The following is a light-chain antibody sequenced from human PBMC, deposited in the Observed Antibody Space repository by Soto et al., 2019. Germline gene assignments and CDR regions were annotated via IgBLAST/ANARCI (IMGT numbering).Light chain of an antibody. CDR1: QSVSSNY. J-gene: IGKJ2*01. Sequence: EIVLTQSPGTLSLSPGERATLSCRASQSVSSNYLAWYQQKPGQAPKVLIYRASIRATGIPDRFTGSGSGTDFTLTIRSLQSEDFALYYCQQYSDWPRTFGQGTKLEIK. V-gene: IGKV3-20*01. CDR3: QQYSDWPRT. CDR2: RAS.